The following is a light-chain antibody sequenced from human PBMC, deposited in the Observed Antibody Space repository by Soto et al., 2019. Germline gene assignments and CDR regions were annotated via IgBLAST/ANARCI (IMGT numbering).Light chain of an antibody. CDR1: SSDVGGYTY. J-gene: IGLJ1*01. Sequence: QSVLTQPASVSGSPRQSITISCTGASSDVGGYTYVSWYQQHPGKAPKLMIYEVNNRPSGVSNRFSGSKSGNTASLTISGLQAEDEADYYCSSYTSSSTIYVFGNGTKVTVL. CDR3: SSYTSSSTIYV. CDR2: EVN. V-gene: IGLV2-14*01.